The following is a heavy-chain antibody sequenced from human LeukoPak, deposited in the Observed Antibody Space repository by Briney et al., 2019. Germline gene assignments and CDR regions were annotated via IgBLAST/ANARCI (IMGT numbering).Heavy chain of an antibody. CDR2: IYSGGST. CDR3: AKDVGKWESLHFFDY. CDR1: GFTVSSNY. V-gene: IGHV3-53*01. D-gene: IGHD1-26*01. J-gene: IGHJ4*02. Sequence: AGGSLRLSCAASGFTVSSNYMSWVRQAPGKGLEWVSVIYSGGSTYYADSVTGRFTISRDNSRNTLYLQMNSLRGDDTAVYYCAKDVGKWESLHFFDYWGQGTLVTVSS.